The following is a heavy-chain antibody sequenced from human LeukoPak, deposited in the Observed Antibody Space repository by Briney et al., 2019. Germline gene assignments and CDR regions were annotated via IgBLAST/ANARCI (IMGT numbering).Heavy chain of an antibody. Sequence: SVKVSCKASGGTFSSYTISWVRQAPGQGLEWMGRIIPILGIANYAQKFQGRVTITADKSTSTAYMELSSLRSEDTAVYYCASGWYNSGWYRGYNWFDPWGQGTLVTVSS. J-gene: IGHJ5*02. CDR3: ASGWYNSGWYRGYNWFDP. CDR2: IIPILGIA. D-gene: IGHD6-19*01. V-gene: IGHV1-69*02. CDR1: GGTFSSYT.